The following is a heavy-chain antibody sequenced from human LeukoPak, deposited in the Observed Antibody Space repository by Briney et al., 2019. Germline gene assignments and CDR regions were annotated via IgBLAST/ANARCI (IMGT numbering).Heavy chain of an antibody. D-gene: IGHD3-22*01. Sequence: PSETLSLICAVYGGSFSGYYWSWIRHPPGKGLEWIGEINHSGSTYYNPSLKSRVTISVDTSKNQFSLKLSSVTAADTAVYYCARSLQGLLTYWGQGTLVTVSS. CDR3: ARSLQGLLTY. V-gene: IGHV4-34*01. J-gene: IGHJ4*02. CDR2: INHSGST. CDR1: GGSFSGYY.